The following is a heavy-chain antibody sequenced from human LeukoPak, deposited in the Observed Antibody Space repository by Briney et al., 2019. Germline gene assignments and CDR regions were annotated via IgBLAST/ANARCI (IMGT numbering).Heavy chain of an antibody. V-gene: IGHV1-24*01. J-gene: IGHJ3*02. CDR2: FYPEDGET. CDR1: GYTLTELS. CDR3: ATDAKDLRFLEGAFDI. Sequence: ASVKVSCKVSGYTLTELSMHWVRPAPGKGLEWMGGFYPEDGETIYAQKFQGRVTMTEDTSTDTAYMELSRLRSEDTAVYYCATDAKDLRFLEGAFDIWGQGTMVTVSS. D-gene: IGHD3-3*01.